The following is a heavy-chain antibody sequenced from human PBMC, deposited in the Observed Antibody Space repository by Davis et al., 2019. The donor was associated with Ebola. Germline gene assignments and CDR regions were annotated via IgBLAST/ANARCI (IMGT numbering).Heavy chain of an antibody. Sequence: PGGSLRVSCAASEFTFSAHRMNWVRQAQGKGLDWISYISGGSRTIYYADSVKGRFTISRDNAKNSLYLQMNSLRDEDTAVYYCVRDNRRGYGMDVWGQGTTVTVSS. CDR1: EFTFSAHR. V-gene: IGHV3-48*02. J-gene: IGHJ6*02. CDR3: VRDNRRGYGMDV. CDR2: ISGGSRTI.